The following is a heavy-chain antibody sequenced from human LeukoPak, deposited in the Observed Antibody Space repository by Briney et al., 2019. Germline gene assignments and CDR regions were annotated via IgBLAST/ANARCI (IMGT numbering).Heavy chain of an antibody. D-gene: IGHD3-16*01. CDR3: ARGESVSRGGAIDY. V-gene: IGHV3-30-3*01. CDR2: ISYDGSNK. Sequence: GGSLRLSCAASGFTFSSYAMHWVRQAPGKGLEWVAVISYDGSNKYYADSVKGRFTISRDNSKNTLYLQMNSLRAEDTAAYYCARGESVSRGGAIDYWGQGTPVTVSS. J-gene: IGHJ4*02. CDR1: GFTFSSYA.